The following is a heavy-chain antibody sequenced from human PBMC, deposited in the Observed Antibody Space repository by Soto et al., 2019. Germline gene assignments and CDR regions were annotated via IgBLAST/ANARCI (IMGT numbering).Heavy chain of an antibody. J-gene: IGHJ6*04. Sequence: GSLRLSCAASGFTFSSFAMSWVRQAPGKGLEWVSSISYSGASTYYADSVKGRFTISRDNSKNTMYLQMNSLRAEDTAIYYCATRNGLPAVWGKGTTVTVSS. D-gene: IGHD4-17*01. CDR2: ISYSGAST. CDR1: GFTFSSFA. V-gene: IGHV3-23*01. CDR3: ATRNGLPAV.